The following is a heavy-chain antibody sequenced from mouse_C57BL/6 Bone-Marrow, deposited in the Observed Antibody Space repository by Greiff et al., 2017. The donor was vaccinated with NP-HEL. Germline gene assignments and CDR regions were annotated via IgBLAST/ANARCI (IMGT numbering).Heavy chain of an antibody. CDR2: IHPSDSDT. CDR1: GYTFTSYW. J-gene: IGHJ1*03. V-gene: IGHV1-74*01. Sequence: QVQLQQPGAELVKPGASVKVSCKASGYTFTSYWMHWVKQRPGQGLEWIGRIHPSDSDTNYNQKFKGKATLTVDKSSSTAHMQLSSLTSEDSAVYYCAILPYYNYGGYFDVWGTGTTVTVSS. D-gene: IGHD2-12*01. CDR3: AILPYYNYGGYFDV.